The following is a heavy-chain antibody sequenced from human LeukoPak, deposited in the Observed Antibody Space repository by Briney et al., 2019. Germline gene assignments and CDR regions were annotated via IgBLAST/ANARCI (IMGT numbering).Heavy chain of an antibody. Sequence: PSETLSLTCTVSGGSISSYYWSWIRQPPGKGLEWIGYIYYSGGTNYNPSLKSRVTISVDTSKNQFSLKLSSVTAADTAVYYCARDQGALVAAPLGGMDVWGQGTTVTVSS. CDR1: GGSISSYY. V-gene: IGHV4-59*12. CDR2: IYYSGGT. D-gene: IGHD2-15*01. CDR3: ARDQGALVAAPLGGMDV. J-gene: IGHJ6*02.